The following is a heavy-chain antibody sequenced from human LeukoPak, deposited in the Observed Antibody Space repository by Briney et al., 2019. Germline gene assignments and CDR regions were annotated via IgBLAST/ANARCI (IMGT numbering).Heavy chain of an antibody. Sequence: SETLSLTCAVYGGSFSGYYWSWIRQPPGEGLEWIGEINHSGSTNYNPSLKSRVTISVDTSKNQFSLKLSSVTAADTAVYYCARGRYSGSYYGFDWFDPWGQGTLVTVSS. V-gene: IGHV4-34*01. J-gene: IGHJ5*02. CDR3: ARGRYSGSYYGFDWFDP. CDR2: INHSGST. CDR1: GGSFSGYY. D-gene: IGHD1-26*01.